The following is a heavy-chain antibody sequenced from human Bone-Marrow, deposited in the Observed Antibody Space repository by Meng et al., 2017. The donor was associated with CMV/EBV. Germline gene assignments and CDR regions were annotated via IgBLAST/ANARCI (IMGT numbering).Heavy chain of an antibody. J-gene: IGHJ6*02. V-gene: IGHV3-48*03. CDR2: ISSSGSTI. CDR3: ARDRPRAHYYYYYGMDV. CDR1: GFTFSSYE. Sequence: GGSLRLSCAASGFTFSSYEMNWVRQAPGKGLEWVSYISSSGSTIYYADSVKGRFTISRDNAKNSLYLQMNSLRAEDTAVYYCARDRPRAHYYYYYGMDVWGQGTTVTVSS.